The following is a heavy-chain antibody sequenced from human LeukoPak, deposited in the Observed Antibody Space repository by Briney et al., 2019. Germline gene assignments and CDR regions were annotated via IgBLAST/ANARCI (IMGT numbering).Heavy chain of an antibody. D-gene: IGHD1-26*01. Sequence: GGSLRLSCTASGFTFGDYALSWFRQAPGKGLVWVSQINSDGTSTTYADSVRGRFTISRDNAKNTLYLQMNSLKAEDTAVYYCARDDQKWELPFDYWGQGTLVTVSS. V-gene: IGHV3-74*01. CDR1: GFTFGDYA. CDR3: ARDDQKWELPFDY. CDR2: INSDGTST. J-gene: IGHJ4*02.